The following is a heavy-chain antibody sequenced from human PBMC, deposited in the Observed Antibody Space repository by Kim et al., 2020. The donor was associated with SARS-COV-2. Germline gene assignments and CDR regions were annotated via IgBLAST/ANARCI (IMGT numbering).Heavy chain of an antibody. J-gene: IGHJ4*02. CDR2: ISGSGGST. D-gene: IGHD3-3*01. V-gene: IGHV3-23*01. Sequence: GGSLRLSCAASGFTFSSYALSWVRQAPGKGLEWVSTISGSGGSTYYADSVTGRFTISRDNSKNTLYLQMNSLRAEDTAVYYCAKDPFYDFWSGYYFDYWGQGTLVTVSS. CDR3: AKDPFYDFWSGYYFDY. CDR1: GFTFSSYA.